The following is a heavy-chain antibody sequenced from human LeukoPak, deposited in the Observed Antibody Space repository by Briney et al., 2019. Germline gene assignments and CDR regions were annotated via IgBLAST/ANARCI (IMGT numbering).Heavy chain of an antibody. CDR2: MNPNSGNT. CDR3: ARGRRGGKYHYYFDY. D-gene: IGHD1-14*01. CDR1: GYTFTSYD. J-gene: IGHJ4*02. Sequence: ASVKVSCKASGYTFTSYDINWVRQATGQGLEWMGWMNPNSGNTGYAQKFQGRVTITRNTSISTAYMELSSLRSEDTAVCYCARGRRGGKYHYYFDYWGQGTLVTVSS. V-gene: IGHV1-8*03.